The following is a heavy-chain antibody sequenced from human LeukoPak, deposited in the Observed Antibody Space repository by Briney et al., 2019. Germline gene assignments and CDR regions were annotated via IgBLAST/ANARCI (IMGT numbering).Heavy chain of an antibody. Sequence: GGSLRLSCAASGFTFSSYAMSWVRQAPGKGLEWVSAISGSGGSTYYADSVKGRFTISRDNSKNTLYLQMNSLRAEDTAVYYCAKARDFWSGYYIGEFDYWGQGTLVTVSS. D-gene: IGHD3-3*01. CDR3: AKARDFWSGYYIGEFDY. V-gene: IGHV3-23*01. J-gene: IGHJ4*02. CDR2: ISGSGGST. CDR1: GFTFSSYA.